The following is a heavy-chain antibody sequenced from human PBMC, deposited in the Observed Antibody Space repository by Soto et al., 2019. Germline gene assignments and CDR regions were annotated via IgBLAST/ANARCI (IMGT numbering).Heavy chain of an antibody. CDR3: ARDSRGELWTDYYYYYMDV. V-gene: IGHV1-69*04. CDR1: GGTFSSYT. CDR2: IIPILGIA. D-gene: IGHD5-18*01. J-gene: IGHJ6*03. Sequence: GASVKVSCKASGGTFSSYTISWVRQAPGQGLEWMGRIIPILGIANYAQKFQGRVTITADKSTSTAYMELSSLRSEDTAVYYCARDSRGELWTDYYYYYMDVWGKGTTVTVSS.